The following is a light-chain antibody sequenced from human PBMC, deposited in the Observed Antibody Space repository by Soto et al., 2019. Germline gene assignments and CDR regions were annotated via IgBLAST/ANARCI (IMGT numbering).Light chain of an antibody. CDR3: QQYNNWPPGT. CDR2: GAS. Sequence: EIVMTQSPDTLSVSPGERASLSCRASQSVSNNLAWYQQKPGQAPRLLIYGASAGATGIPARFSGSGSGTEFTLTISSLQSEDFAVYYCQQYNNWPPGTFGPGTKVDIK. CDR1: QSVSNN. V-gene: IGKV3-15*01. J-gene: IGKJ3*01.